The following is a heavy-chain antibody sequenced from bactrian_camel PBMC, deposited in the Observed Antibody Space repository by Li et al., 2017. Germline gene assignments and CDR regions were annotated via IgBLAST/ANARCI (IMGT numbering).Heavy chain of an antibody. D-gene: IGHD5*01. CDR2: IYSDGAGT. CDR1: GFTFSAYG. J-gene: IGHJ4*01. Sequence: HVQLVESGGGLVQPGGSLRLSCAGSGFTFSAYGMNWVRQAPGKGLEWVSGIYSDGAGTSYADSVKGRFTISRDNAKSAVYLQLNSLKSEDTALYYCVSRSSFGGMAIDQTNYWGQGTQVTVS. V-gene: IGHV3S6*01. CDR3: VSRSSFGGMAIDQTNY.